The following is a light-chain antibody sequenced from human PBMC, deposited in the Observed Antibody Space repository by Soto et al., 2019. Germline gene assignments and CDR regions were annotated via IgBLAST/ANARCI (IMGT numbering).Light chain of an antibody. J-gene: IGKJ2*01. Sequence: EIVRTQSPATLSVSPGERATLSCRASQSVSSNLAWYQQKPGQAPRLLIYGTSTRATGIPGRFSGSGSGTEFTLTISSLQSEDFAVYYCQQYNNWPPYTFGQGTKVDIK. V-gene: IGKV3-15*01. CDR1: QSVSSN. CDR2: GTS. CDR3: QQYNNWPPYT.